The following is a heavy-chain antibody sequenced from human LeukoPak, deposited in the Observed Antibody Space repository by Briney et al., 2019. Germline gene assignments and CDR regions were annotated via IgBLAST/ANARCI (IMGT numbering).Heavy chain of an antibody. D-gene: IGHD3-3*01. V-gene: IGHV3-13*04. Sequence: GGSLRLSCAASGFTFSSHDMHWVRQATGKGLEWVSAIGSAGDTYYAASVKGRFTISRENAKNSLYLQMNSLRVGDTAVYYCARGGDFDAFDKWGQGTMVTVSS. CDR3: ARGGDFDAFDK. J-gene: IGHJ3*02. CDR1: GFTFSSHD. CDR2: IGSAGDT.